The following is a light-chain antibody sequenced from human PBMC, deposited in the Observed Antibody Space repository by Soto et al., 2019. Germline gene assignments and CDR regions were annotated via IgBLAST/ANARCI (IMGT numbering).Light chain of an antibody. CDR3: QQYGSFSPIT. CDR2: DAS. CDR1: QSISNW. J-gene: IGKJ4*01. V-gene: IGKV1-5*01. Sequence: DIQMTQSPSTLSASVGDRVTITCRASQSISNWLAWYQQRPEIAPKLLILDASILQSGVPSRSSGSGSGTELTLSISRLQTDDFATYYCQQYGSFSPITFGGGTKLDI.